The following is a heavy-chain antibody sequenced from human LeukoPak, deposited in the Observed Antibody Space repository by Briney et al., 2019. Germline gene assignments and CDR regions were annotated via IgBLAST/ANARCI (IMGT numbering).Heavy chain of an antibody. CDR2: ISAYNGNT. J-gene: IGHJ5*02. CDR3: ARDREVVVAAASWFDP. Sequence: WASVKVSCKASGYTFTSYGISWVRQAPGQGLEWMGWISAYNGNTNYAQKLQGRVTMTTDTSTSTAYMELRSLRSDDTAVYYCARDREVVVAAASWFDPWGQGTLVTVSS. CDR1: GYTFTSYG. V-gene: IGHV1-18*01. D-gene: IGHD2-15*01.